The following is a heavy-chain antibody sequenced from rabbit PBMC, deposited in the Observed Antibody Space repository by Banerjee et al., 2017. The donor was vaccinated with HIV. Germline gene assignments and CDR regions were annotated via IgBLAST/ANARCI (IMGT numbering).Heavy chain of an antibody. D-gene: IGHD8-1*01. CDR3: ARQTSYYDYNL. J-gene: IGHJ4*01. Sequence: QSLEESGGDLVKPGASLTLTCTASGFSFSNNYVMCWVRQAPGKGLESIGFINTLGSAYYASWAKGRFTISKTSSTTVTLQMTSLTAADTATYFCARQTSYYDYNLWGQGTLVTVS. V-gene: IGHV1S40*01. CDR1: GFSFSNNYV. CDR2: INTLGSA.